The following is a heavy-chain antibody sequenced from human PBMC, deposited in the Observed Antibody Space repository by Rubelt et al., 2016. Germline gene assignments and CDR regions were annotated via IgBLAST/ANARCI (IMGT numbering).Heavy chain of an antibody. CDR2: INHGGST. CDR1: GGSFSGYW. J-gene: IGHJ4*02. D-gene: IGHD3-16*02. Sequence: QVRLQQWGAGLLKPSETLSLTCAVYGGSFSGYWWTWIRQAPGKGLEWIGEINHGGSTNYNPSLKGRVTISADTSKNQFSLRLNSLTSADMAVYYCARTPSYNKYVIPFDSWGQGTLVTVSS. V-gene: IGHV4-34*01. CDR3: ARTPSYNKYVIPFDS.